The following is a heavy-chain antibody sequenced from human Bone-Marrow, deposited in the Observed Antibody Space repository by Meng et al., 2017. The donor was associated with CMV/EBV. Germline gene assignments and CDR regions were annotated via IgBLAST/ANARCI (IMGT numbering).Heavy chain of an antibody. J-gene: IGHJ5*02. Sequence: SETLSLTCTVSGGSISSYYWSWIRQPAGKGLEWIGYIYYSGSTNYNPSLKSRVTISVDTSKNQFSLKLSSVTAADTAVYYCARERWGVSPWFDPWGQGTLVTVSS. CDR3: ARERWGVSPWFDP. CDR2: IYYSGST. V-gene: IGHV4-59*01. CDR1: GGSISSYY. D-gene: IGHD5-24*01.